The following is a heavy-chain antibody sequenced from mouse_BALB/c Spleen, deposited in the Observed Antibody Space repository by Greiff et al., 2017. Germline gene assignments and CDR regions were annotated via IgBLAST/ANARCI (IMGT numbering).Heavy chain of an antibody. D-gene: IGHD6-5*01. CDR1: GFSLTSYG. Sequence: QVQLQQSGPGLVQPSQSLSITCTASGFSLTSYGVHWVRQSPGQGLEWLGVIWSGGSTDYNAAFISRLSISKDNSKSQVFFKMNSLQANDTAIYYCARTGSLYYYAMDYWGQGTTVTVSS. J-gene: IGHJ4*01. CDR2: IWSGGST. CDR3: ARTGSLYYYAMDY. V-gene: IGHV2-2*02.